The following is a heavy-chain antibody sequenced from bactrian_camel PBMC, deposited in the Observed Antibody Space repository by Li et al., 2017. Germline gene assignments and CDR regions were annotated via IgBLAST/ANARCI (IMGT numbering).Heavy chain of an antibody. Sequence: HVQLVESGGGSVQAGGSLRLSCAASAHISGSVCMGYFRQAPGKEREGVAAMYTGFGGGNIYYDDSVKGRFTISQDNSKNTLFLQMNVLRPEDTAMYYCVADPSRRPVDCHPGSRGGWFEGQGTQVTVS. CDR1: AHISGSVC. J-gene: IGHJ4*01. D-gene: IGHD3*01. CDR2: MYTGFGGGNI. V-gene: IGHV3S54*01.